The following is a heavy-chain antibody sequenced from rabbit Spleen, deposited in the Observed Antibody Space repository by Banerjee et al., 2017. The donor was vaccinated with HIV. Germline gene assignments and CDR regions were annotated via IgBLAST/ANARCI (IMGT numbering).Heavy chain of an antibody. V-gene: IGHV1S40*01. CDR3: ARGVYDDYDTYYLDL. D-gene: IGHD2-1*01. CDR2: IYTSSGST. CDR1: EFDFSSYG. J-gene: IGHJ4*01. Sequence: QSLEESGGGLVQPEGSLKLPCKASEFDFSSYGMSWVRQAPGKGLELIACIYTSSGSTYYASWAKGRFTISKTSSTTVTLQMTSLTAADSATYFCARGVYDDYDTYYLDLWGPGTLVTVS.